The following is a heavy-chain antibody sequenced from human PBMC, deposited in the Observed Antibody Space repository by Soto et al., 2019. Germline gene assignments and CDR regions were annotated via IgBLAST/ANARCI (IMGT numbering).Heavy chain of an antibody. CDR3: ARNGVGPYHCDS. D-gene: IGHD1-26*01. Sequence: QVQLVQSGAEVKKPGASVKVSCKASGYTFTSYAMHWVRQAPGQRLEWMGWIHGGNGNTKYSQKFQGRVTINRDTSVRKAYMELSSVRSEDTAVYYSARNGVGPYHCDSWGQGPLVTVCS. CDR2: IHGGNGNT. CDR1: GYTFTSYA. V-gene: IGHV1-3*01. J-gene: IGHJ4*02.